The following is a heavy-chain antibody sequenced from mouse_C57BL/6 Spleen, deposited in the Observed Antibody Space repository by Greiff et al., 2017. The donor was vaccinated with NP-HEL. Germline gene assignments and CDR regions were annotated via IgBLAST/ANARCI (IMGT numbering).Heavy chain of an antibody. J-gene: IGHJ2*01. CDR1: GFTFSDYG. D-gene: IGHD1-1*01. CDR2: ISSGSSTI. V-gene: IGHV5-17*01. Sequence: EVQGVESGGGLVKPGGSLKLSCAASGFTFSDYGMHWVRQAPEKGLEWVAYISSGSSTIYYADTVKGRFTISRDNAKNTLFLQMTSLRSEDTAMYYCAGDPGSSHFDYWGQGTTLTVSS. CDR3: AGDPGSSHFDY.